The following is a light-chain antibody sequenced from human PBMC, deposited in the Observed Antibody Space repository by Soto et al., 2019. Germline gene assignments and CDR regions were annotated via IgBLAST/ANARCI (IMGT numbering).Light chain of an antibody. CDR3: QHYVNSPLT. CDR2: GAS. Sequence: EIVLTQSPGTLSLSPGERATLSCRASQSVSSSYLAWYQQKPGQAPRLLIFGASSRATGIPDRFSGSGSGTDFTLTISRLEPEDFAVYYCQHYVNSPLTFGGGTKVEIK. J-gene: IGKJ4*01. V-gene: IGKV3-20*01. CDR1: QSVSSSY.